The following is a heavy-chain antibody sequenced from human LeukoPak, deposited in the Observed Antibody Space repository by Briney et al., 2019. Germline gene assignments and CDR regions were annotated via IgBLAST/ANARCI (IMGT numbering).Heavy chain of an antibody. CDR3: ARDLVTVTKGFDI. CDR2: ISYIGST. D-gene: IGHD4-17*01. J-gene: IGHJ3*02. CDR1: DDSFSSHY. V-gene: IGHV4-59*11. Sequence: SETLSPTCAVSDDSFSSHYWTWIRQPPGKGLEWIGYISYIGSTNYNPSLKSRVTISIDTSKNQFSLKLSSVTAADTAVYCCARDLVTVTKGFDIWGQGTMVSVSS.